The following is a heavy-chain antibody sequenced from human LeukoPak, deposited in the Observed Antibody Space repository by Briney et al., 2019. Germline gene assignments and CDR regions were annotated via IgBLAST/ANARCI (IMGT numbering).Heavy chain of an antibody. V-gene: IGHV3-21*01. Sequence: GGSLRLSCAASGFTFSSYSMNWVRQAPGKGLEWVSSISSSSSYIYYADSVKGRFTISRDNAKNSLYLQMNSLRAEDTAVYYCARDLSVGGYYQDYWGQGTLVTVSS. CDR3: ARDLSVGGYYQDY. CDR1: GFTFSSYS. D-gene: IGHD3-22*01. CDR2: ISSSSSYI. J-gene: IGHJ4*02.